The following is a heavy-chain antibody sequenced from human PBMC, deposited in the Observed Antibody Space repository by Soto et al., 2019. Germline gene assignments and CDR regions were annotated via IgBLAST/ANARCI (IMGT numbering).Heavy chain of an antibody. J-gene: IGHJ4*02. CDR3: ASTWGSTNDY. CDR2: IYYSGST. D-gene: IGHD3-16*01. V-gene: IGHV4-59*01. Sequence: QVQLQESGPGLVKPSETLSLTCVVSGGSLSSYYWSWIRQPPGKGLEWIGYIYYSGSTNYNPSLKSRFTISVDTSKNQFALKLSSVTAADTAVYYCASTWGSTNDYWGRGTLVTVSS. CDR1: GGSLSSYY.